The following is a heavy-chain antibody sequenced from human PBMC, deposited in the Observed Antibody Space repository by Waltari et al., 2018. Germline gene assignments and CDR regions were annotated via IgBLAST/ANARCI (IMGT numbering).Heavy chain of an antibody. Sequence: EVQLLESGGGLVQHGGSLRLSCAASGFTFSSYAMSWVRQATGKGLEWVSAISGSGGSTYYADSVKGRFTISRDYSKNTLYLPMNSLRAEHTAVYYCAKDRPVGPFDCWCQVTLVTVSS. J-gene: IGHJ4*02. CDR2: ISGSGGST. CDR1: GFTFSSYA. V-gene: IGHV3-23*01. CDR3: AKDRPVGPFDC.